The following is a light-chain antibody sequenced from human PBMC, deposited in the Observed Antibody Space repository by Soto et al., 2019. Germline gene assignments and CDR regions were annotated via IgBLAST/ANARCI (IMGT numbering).Light chain of an antibody. CDR1: QSVTSSY. J-gene: IGKJ5*01. CDR2: DAS. V-gene: IGKV3D-20*02. Sequence: EIVLTQSPGTLSLSPGERATLSCRASQSVTSSYLAWYQQKPGQAPRLLIYDASNRATGIPARFSGSGSGTDFTPTITGLEPEDFAVYYCQQRNDWRRGTFGQGTRLESK. CDR3: QQRNDWRRGT.